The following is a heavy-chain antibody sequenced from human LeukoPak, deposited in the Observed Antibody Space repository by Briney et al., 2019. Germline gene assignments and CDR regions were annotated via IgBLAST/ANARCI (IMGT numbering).Heavy chain of an antibody. J-gene: IGHJ4*02. D-gene: IGHD3-22*01. V-gene: IGHV3-7*03. Sequence: GGSLRLSCVASGFTSSSFWMTWVRQAPGKGLEWVAIIKEDGTEKYYVDSVKGRFTISRDNAKNSLYLQMNSLRAEDTAVYYCAKARGLYYYDSSGYFDYWGQGTLVTVSS. CDR2: IKEDGTEK. CDR3: AKARGLYYYDSSGYFDY. CDR1: GFTSSSFW.